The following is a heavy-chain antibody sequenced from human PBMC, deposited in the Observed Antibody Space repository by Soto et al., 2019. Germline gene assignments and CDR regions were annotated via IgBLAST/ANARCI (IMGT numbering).Heavy chain of an antibody. Sequence: PSETLSLTCTVSGGSINSDYWSWIRQPPGKGLEWIGYIFYSGYTKHDPSLKSRVTISVDTSKNQFSLKLSSVIAADTAVYYCARGRIQLWYPFDYWGQGTLVTVSS. V-gene: IGHV4-59*01. CDR1: GGSINSDY. J-gene: IGHJ4*02. CDR3: ARGRIQLWYPFDY. CDR2: IFYSGYT. D-gene: IGHD5-18*01.